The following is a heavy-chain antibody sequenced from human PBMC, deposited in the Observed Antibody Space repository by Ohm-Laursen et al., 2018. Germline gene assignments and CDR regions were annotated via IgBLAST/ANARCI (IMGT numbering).Heavy chain of an antibody. CDR2: ISGNGVST. Sequence: SLRLSCAASGFIFRNFAMNWVRQAPGKGLEWVAAISGNGVSTYYADSVKGRFTISRDNSKSTLYLQMSNLGAEDTALYYCAHYGGHDYWGQGTLVTVSS. V-gene: IGHV3-23*01. CDR1: GFIFRNFA. D-gene: IGHD4-23*01. J-gene: IGHJ4*02. CDR3: AHYGGHDY.